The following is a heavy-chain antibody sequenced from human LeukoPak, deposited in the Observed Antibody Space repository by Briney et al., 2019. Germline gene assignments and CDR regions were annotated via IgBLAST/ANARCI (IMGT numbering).Heavy chain of an antibody. CDR2: IKQDGSEK. V-gene: IGHV3-7*01. J-gene: IGHJ4*02. Sequence: GGSLRLSCAASGFTFSSYWMSWVRQAPGKGLEWVANIKQDGSEKYYVDSVKGRFTISRDNAKNSLYLQMNSLRAEDTAVYYCASSDLESQFDYWGQGTLVTVSS. CDR1: GFTFSSYW. D-gene: IGHD3-3*01. CDR3: ASSDLESQFDY.